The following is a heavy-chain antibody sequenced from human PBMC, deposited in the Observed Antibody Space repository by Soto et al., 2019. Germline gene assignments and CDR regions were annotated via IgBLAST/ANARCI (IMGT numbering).Heavy chain of an antibody. D-gene: IGHD2-15*01. J-gene: IGHJ6*02. V-gene: IGHV3-33*07. CDR1: GFTFSSYG. CDR2: IWYDGSNK. CDR3: ARESDCSGGRCYGMDV. Sequence: GGSLSLSCAASGFTFSSYGMYWVRQAPGKGLEWVAVIWYDGSNKYYGDSVKGRFSISRDNSKNTLYLHMNRLRAEDTAVYYCARESDCSGGRCYGMDVWGQGATVTVSS.